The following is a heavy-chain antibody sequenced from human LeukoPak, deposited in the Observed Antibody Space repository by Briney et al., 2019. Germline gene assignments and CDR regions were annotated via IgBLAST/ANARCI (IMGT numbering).Heavy chain of an antibody. Sequence: GGTLRLSCAASGFNFDDYGMSWVRQAPGKGLEWVSGIKWNGGSTAYADSVKGRFTISRDNAKNSLYLQMNSLRAEDTAVYYCAELGITMIGGVWGKGTTVTISS. CDR1: GFNFDDYG. CDR2: IKWNGGST. CDR3: AELGITMIGGV. J-gene: IGHJ6*04. D-gene: IGHD3-10*02. V-gene: IGHV3-20*04.